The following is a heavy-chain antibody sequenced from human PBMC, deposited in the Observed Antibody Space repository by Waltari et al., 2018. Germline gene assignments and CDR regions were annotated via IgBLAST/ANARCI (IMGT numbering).Heavy chain of an antibody. CDR1: GGSISSHY. D-gene: IGHD3-16*01. Sequence: QVQLQESGPGLVKPSETLSLTCTVSGGSISSHYWSWTRQPPGKGLEWIGYIYYSGSTNYNPSLKSRVTISVDTSKNQFSLKRSSVTAADTAVYYCASAPDYDYIWGSPFDYWGQGTLVTVSS. J-gene: IGHJ4*02. CDR3: ASAPDYDYIWGSPFDY. CDR2: IYYSGST. V-gene: IGHV4-59*11.